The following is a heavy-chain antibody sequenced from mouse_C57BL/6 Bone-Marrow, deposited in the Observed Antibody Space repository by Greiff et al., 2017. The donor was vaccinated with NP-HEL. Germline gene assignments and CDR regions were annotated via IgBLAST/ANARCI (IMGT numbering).Heavy chain of an antibody. CDR1: GFTFSSYG. Sequence: EVQRVESGGDLVKPGGSLKLSCAASGFTFSSYGMSWVRQTPDKRLEWVATISSGGSYTYYPDSVKGRFTISRDNAKNTLYLQMSSLKSEDTAMYYCARPSYARDYFDYWGQGTTLTVSS. CDR2: ISSGGSYT. J-gene: IGHJ2*01. D-gene: IGHD6-5*01. CDR3: ARPSYARDYFDY. V-gene: IGHV5-6*01.